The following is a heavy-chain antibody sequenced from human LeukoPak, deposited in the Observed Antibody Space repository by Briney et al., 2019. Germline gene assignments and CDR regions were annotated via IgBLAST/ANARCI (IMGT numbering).Heavy chain of an antibody. CDR3: ARGLQFQTFDP. CDR1: GYTFTSYV. V-gene: IGHV1-8*01. J-gene: IGHJ5*02. CDR2: MNPNNSNT. Sequence: VASVKVSCKASGYTFTSYVINWVRQATGQGLEWMGWMNPNNSNTGYAQKFQGRVTMTRNTSISTAYMELSSLRSEDTAVYYCARGLQFQTFDPWGQGTLVTVSS. D-gene: IGHD4-11*01.